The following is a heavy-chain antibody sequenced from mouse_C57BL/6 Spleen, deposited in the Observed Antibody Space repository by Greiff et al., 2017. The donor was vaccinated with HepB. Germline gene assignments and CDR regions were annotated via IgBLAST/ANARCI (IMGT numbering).Heavy chain of an antibody. J-gene: IGHJ3*01. CDR2: IWWDDDK. D-gene: IGHD2-4*01. CDR1: GFSLSTFGMG. V-gene: IGHV8-8*01. CDR3: ARISRGVYDYDAVGGFAY. Sequence: QVTLKVCGPGILQPSQTLSLTCSFSGFSLSTFGMGVGWIRQPSGKGLEWLAHIWWDDDKYYNPALKSRLTISKDTSKNQVFLKIANVDTADTATYDGARISRGVYDYDAVGGFAYWGQGTLVTVSA.